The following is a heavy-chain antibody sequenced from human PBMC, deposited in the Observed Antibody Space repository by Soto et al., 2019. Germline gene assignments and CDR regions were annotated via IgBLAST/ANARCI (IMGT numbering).Heavy chain of an antibody. V-gene: IGHV1-18*01. Sequence: ASVKVSCKASGYTFTSYGISWVRQAPGQGLEWMGWISAYNGNTNYAQKLQGRVTMTTDTSTSTAYMELRSLRSDDTVVYYCATRDLDYGDFDYWGQGTLVTVSS. CDR3: ATRDLDYGDFDY. J-gene: IGHJ4*02. CDR2: ISAYNGNT. D-gene: IGHD4-17*01. CDR1: GYTFTSYG.